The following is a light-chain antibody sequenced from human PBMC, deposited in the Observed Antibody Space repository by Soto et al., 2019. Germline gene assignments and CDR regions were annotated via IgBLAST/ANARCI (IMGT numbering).Light chain of an antibody. CDR3: QQSYSTPCT. J-gene: IGKJ2*02. V-gene: IGKV1-39*01. CDR1: QSISNSY. Sequence: DIQMTQAPSSLSASVGDRVTITCRASQSISNSYLNWYQQKPGQAPKLLIQASSSLQSGVPSRFSGSGSETGFTLSTSSLQTEDFSTYYCQQSYSTPCTFAQGNMPEIE. CDR2: ASS.